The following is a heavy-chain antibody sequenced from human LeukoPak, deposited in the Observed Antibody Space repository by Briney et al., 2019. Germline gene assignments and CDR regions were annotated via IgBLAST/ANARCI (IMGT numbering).Heavy chain of an antibody. CDR3: VKDSVRGYSGYGNDGFEI. D-gene: IGHD5-12*01. CDR1: GFTFSTYP. V-gene: IGHV3-23*01. Sequence: GGSLRLSRAASGFTFSTYPISWVRQAPGKGLEWVSAISSGGTDTYYADSVKGRFTISRDNSKNTLYLQMNSLRAEDTAVYYCVKDSVRGYSGYGNDGFEIWGQGTMVTVSS. CDR2: ISSGGTDT. J-gene: IGHJ3*02.